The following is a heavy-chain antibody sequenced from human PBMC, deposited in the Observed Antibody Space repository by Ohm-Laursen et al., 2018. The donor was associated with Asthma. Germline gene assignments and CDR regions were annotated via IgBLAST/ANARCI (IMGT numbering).Heavy chain of an antibody. CDR3: ARDVMEWYLPAFDF. D-gene: IGHD3-3*01. J-gene: IGHJ4*02. CDR2: GGSYYDGGLK. V-gene: IGHV3-30-3*01. CDR1: GFTFRSYA. Sequence: SLRLSCTASGFTFRSYAMHWVRQAPGKGLEWVAVGGSYYDGGLKYYADSVNGRFTVSRDDSKNTLYLQMNSLRPDDTAVYFCARDVMEWYLPAFDFWGQGTLVTVSS.